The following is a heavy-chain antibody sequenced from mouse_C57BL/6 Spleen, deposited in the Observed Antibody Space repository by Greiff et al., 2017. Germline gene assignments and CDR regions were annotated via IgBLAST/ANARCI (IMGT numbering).Heavy chain of an antibody. Sequence: QVQLKESGPELVKPGASVKISCKASGYAFSSSWMNWVKQRPGKGLEWIGRIYPGDGDTNYNGKFKGKATLTADKSSSTAYMQLSSLTSDDSAVYFCARGVYDGYYAWFAYWGQGTLVTVSA. CDR1: GYAFSSSW. CDR2: IYPGDGDT. V-gene: IGHV1-82*01. CDR3: ARGVYDGYYAWFAY. J-gene: IGHJ3*01. D-gene: IGHD2-3*01.